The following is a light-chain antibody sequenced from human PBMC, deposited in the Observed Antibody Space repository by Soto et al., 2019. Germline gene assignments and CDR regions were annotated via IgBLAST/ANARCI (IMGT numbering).Light chain of an antibody. CDR1: GSDVGGYNY. Sequence: QSALTQPASVSGSPGQSITISCTGTGSDVGGYNYVSWYQQHPGKAPKVMIYDVSKRPSGISNRFSGSKSGNTASLTISGLQIEDEADYHCSSYTSGSTRVVFGGGTKLTVL. CDR3: SSYTSGSTRVV. J-gene: IGLJ2*01. V-gene: IGLV2-14*03. CDR2: DVS.